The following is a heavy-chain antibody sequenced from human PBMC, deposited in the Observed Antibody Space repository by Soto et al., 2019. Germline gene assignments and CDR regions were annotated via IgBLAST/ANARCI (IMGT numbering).Heavy chain of an antibody. CDR2: IYYLGST. D-gene: IGHD3-10*01. Sequence: SETLSLTCSVSGGSMSEYFWSWIRQSPGKGLEWIGYIYYLGSTDYDPSLKSRVTISVDTSKRQFSLRLTSVTAADTAVYYCARDGYDGSGSPYPDYWGPGTQVTVSS. CDR3: ARDGYDGSGSPYPDY. J-gene: IGHJ4*02. CDR1: GGSMSEYF. V-gene: IGHV4-59*01.